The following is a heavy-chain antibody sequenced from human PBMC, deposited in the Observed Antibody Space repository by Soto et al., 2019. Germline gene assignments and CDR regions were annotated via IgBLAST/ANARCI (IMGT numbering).Heavy chain of an antibody. J-gene: IGHJ4*02. D-gene: IGHD5-18*01. CDR1: GGSISSYY. CDR2: IYYSGST. CDR3: ARGLIQPFPLDY. Sequence: QVQLQESGPGLVKPSETLSLTCTVSGGSISSYYWSWIRQPPGKGLEWIGYIYYSGSTNYNPSLKSRVTISVDKSKNQFSLKLSSVTAADTDVYYCARGLIQPFPLDYWGQGTLVTVSS. V-gene: IGHV4-59*01.